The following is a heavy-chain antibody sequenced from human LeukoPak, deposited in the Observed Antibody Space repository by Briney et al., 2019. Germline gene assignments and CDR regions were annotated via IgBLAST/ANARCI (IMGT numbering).Heavy chain of an antibody. CDR2: MNPKSSNT. D-gene: IGHD6-19*01. V-gene: IGHV1-8*01. CDR1: GYTFTSYD. J-gene: IGHJ5*02. Sequence: ASVKVSCKASGYTFTSYDISWVRQVTGQGLEWMGWMNPKSSNTDYAQKFQGRVTVTRNTSISTAYVELNSLTSEDTAVYYCALRQGYSSGLFVPWGQGTLVTVSS. CDR3: ALRQGYSSGLFVP.